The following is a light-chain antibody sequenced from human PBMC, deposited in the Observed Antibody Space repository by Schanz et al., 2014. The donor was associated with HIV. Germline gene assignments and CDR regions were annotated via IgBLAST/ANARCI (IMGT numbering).Light chain of an antibody. CDR1: SSDVGSYNL. CDR2: EVS. V-gene: IGLV2-14*02. Sequence: QSALTQPASVSGSPGQSITISCTGTSSDVGSYNLVSWYQQHPGKAPKLMIFEVSKRPSGVPDRFSGSKSGTSASLAITGLQAEDEADYYCSSYSSESRPYVFGTGTKLTVL. CDR3: SSYSSESRPYV. J-gene: IGLJ1*01.